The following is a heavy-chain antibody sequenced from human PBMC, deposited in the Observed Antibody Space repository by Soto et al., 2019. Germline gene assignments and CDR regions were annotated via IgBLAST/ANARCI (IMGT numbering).Heavy chain of an antibody. CDR3: ATTTVTTGDYYYYYYMDV. CDR2: INPSGGST. V-gene: IGHV1-46*03. D-gene: IGHD4-17*01. J-gene: IGHJ6*03. Sequence: GASVKVSCKASGYTFTSYYMHWVRQAPGQGLEWMGIINPSGGSTNYAQKFQGRVTMTRDTSTSTFYMELSSLRSEDTAVYYCATTTVTTGDYYYYYYMDVWTKGTTVTVSS. CDR1: GYTFTSYY.